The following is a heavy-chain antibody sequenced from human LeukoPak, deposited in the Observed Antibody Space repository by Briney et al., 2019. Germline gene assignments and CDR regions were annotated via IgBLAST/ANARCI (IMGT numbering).Heavy chain of an antibody. D-gene: IGHD1-14*01. CDR2: IISIFGTA. J-gene: IGHJ5*02. Sequence: ASVKVSCKASGYTFTSYYMHWVRQAPGQGLEWMGGIISIFGTANYAQKFQGRVTITTDESTSTAYMELRRLRPDDTAVYYCARTKAPPDPWAWFDPWGQGTLVTV. CDR3: ARTKAPPDPWAWFDP. CDR1: GYTFTSYY. V-gene: IGHV1-69*05.